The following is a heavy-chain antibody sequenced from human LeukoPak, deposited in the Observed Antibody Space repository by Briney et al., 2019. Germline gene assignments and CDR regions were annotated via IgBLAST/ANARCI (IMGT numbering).Heavy chain of an antibody. D-gene: IGHD3-16*02. J-gene: IGHJ4*02. CDR3: ARITTFGGVIVKYYFDY. CDR2: ISAYNGNT. CDR1: GYTFTSYG. V-gene: IGHV1-18*01. Sequence: GASVKVSCKASGYTFTSYGISWVRQAPGQGLEWMGWISAYNGNTNYAQKPQGRVTMTTDTSTSTAYMELRSLRSDDTAVYYCARITTFGGVIVKYYFDYWGQGTLVTVS.